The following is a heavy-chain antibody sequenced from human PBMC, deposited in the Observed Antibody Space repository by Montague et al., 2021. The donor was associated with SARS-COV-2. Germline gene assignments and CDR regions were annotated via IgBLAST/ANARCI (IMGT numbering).Heavy chain of an antibody. V-gene: IGHV3-11*01. J-gene: IGHJ4*02. CDR1: GFIFSDYY. CDR3: GRDAKATVY. CDR2: ISSSGTFI. D-gene: IGHD1-1*01. Sequence: SLRISCAAPGFIFSDYYMTWVRQAPGKGLEWVSYISSSGTFIYYADSLKGRFTISRDNAKNSLYLQMNSLTAEDTAVYYCGRDAKATVYWGQGTLVTVSS.